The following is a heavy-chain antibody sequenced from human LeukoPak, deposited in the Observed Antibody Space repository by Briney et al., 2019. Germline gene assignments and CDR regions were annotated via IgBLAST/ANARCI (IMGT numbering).Heavy chain of an antibody. CDR1: GFTFDDYA. CDR3: AKDKGRWLQLPQDY. D-gene: IGHD5-24*01. Sequence: GGSLRLSCPASGFTFDDYAMHWVRHAPGKGLEWVSGISWNSGSIGYADSVKGRFTISRDNAKNSLYLQMNSLRAEDTALYYCAKDKGRWLQLPQDYWGQGTLVTVSS. V-gene: IGHV3-9*01. J-gene: IGHJ4*02. CDR2: ISWNSGSI.